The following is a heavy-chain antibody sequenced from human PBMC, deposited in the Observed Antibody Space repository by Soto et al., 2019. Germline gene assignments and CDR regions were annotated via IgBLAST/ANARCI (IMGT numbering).Heavy chain of an antibody. CDR3: ARDRTYYYGSGSYYNPSFDI. CDR1: GFTFSSYS. Sequence: PGGSLRLSCAASGFTFSSYSMNWVRQAPGKGLEWASYISSSSSTIYYADSVKGRFTISRDNAKNSLYLQMNSLRDEDTAVYYCARDRTYYYGSGSYYNPSFDIWGQGTMVTVSS. V-gene: IGHV3-48*02. CDR2: ISSSSSTI. D-gene: IGHD3-10*01. J-gene: IGHJ3*02.